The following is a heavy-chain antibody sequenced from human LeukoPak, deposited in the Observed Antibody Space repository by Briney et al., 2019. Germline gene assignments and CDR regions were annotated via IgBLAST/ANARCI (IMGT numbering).Heavy chain of an antibody. Sequence: PGGSLRLSCAASGFTFSSYSMNWVRQAPGKGLEWVSSISSSSSYIYYADSVEGRFTISRDNAKDSLYLQMNSLRAEDTAVYYCARDKPGYSSSRSPFDIWGQGTMVTVSS. CDR2: ISSSSSYI. CDR3: ARDKPGYSSSRSPFDI. V-gene: IGHV3-21*01. J-gene: IGHJ3*02. D-gene: IGHD6-13*01. CDR1: GFTFSSYS.